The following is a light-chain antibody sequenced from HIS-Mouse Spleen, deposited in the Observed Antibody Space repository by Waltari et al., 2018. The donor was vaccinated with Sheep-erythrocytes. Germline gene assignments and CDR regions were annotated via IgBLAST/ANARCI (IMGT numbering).Light chain of an antibody. CDR1: SLRSYY. CDR3: NSRDSSGNHLEV. V-gene: IGLV3-19*01. J-gene: IGLJ3*02. CDR2: GKN. Sequence: SSELTQDPAVSVALGQTVRITCQGDSLRSYYASWYQQKPGQAPVLVIYGKNNRPSGIPDRFSGSSSGNTASLTITGAQAEDEADYSCNSRDSSGNHLEVFGGGTKLTVL.